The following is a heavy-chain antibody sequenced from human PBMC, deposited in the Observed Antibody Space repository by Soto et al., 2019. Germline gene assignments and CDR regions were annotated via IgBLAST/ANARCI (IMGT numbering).Heavy chain of an antibody. D-gene: IGHD6-13*01. V-gene: IGHV3-30*18. J-gene: IGHJ4*02. CDR3: VKDRSGSWTFDY. Sequence: QVQLVESGGGVVQPGRSLRLSCAASGFIFSSDGIHWVRQAPGKGLEWVAFISDDGSQKYYAESVKGRFTISRDDSRNTVYLQMNSLRTEDTALFYCVKDRSGSWTFDYWGQGTLVIVSS. CDR2: ISDDGSQK. CDR1: GFIFSSDG.